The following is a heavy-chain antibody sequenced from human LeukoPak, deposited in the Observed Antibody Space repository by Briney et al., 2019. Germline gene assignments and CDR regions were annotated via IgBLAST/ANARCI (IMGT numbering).Heavy chain of an antibody. CDR2: ISAYNGNT. CDR1: GYTFTTYG. V-gene: IGHV1-18*01. Sequence: ASVKVSCKTSGYTFTTYGISWVRQAPGQGLEWMGWISAYNGNTNYAQKLQGRVTMTTDASTSTAYMELRSLRSDDTAVYYCARGGGRPATARAPVLYYFDYWGQGTLVTVSS. J-gene: IGHJ4*02. CDR3: ARGGGRPATARAPVLYYFDY. D-gene: IGHD2-21*02.